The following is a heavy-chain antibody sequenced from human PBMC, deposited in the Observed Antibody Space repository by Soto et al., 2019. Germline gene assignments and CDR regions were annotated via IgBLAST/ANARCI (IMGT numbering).Heavy chain of an antibody. J-gene: IGHJ4*02. CDR1: GFTFSRYG. Sequence: LRLSCEGSGFTFSRYGMHWVRQAPGMGLEWVAVVSHDGLAQYYGDSVKGRFTISRDNSQNTLYLQMNNLRTEDTAIYYCAKETIAVGGPNYFDYWGQGTLVTVSS. CDR3: AKETIAVGGPNYFDY. V-gene: IGHV3-30*18. D-gene: IGHD6-19*01. CDR2: VSHDGLAQ.